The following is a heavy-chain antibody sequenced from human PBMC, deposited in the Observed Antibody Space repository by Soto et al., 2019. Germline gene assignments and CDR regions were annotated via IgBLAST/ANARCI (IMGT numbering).Heavy chain of an antibody. CDR2: ISSNGGST. CDR1: GFTFSSYA. V-gene: IGHV3-64D*06. CDR3: VKRNYGDPGRFDP. D-gene: IGHD4-17*01. J-gene: IGHJ5*02. Sequence: GGSLRLSCSASGFTFSSYAMHWVRQAPGKGLEYVSAISSNGGSTYFADSVKGRFTISRDNSKNTLYLQMSSLRAEDTAVYYCVKRNYGDPGRFDPWGQGTLVTVSS.